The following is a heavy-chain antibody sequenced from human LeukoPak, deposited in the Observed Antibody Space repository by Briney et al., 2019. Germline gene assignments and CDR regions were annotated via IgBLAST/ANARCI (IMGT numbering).Heavy chain of an antibody. J-gene: IGHJ6*03. CDR2: IYYSGST. D-gene: IGHD3-22*01. Sequence: SETLSLTCTVSGGSISSSSYYWGWIRQPPGKGLEWIGSIYYSGSTYYNPSLKSRVTISVDTSKNQFSLKLSSVTAADTAVYYCARASYYDSSGYYYPRYYYYYMDVWGKGTTVTVSS. CDR1: GGSISSSSYY. CDR3: ARASYYDSSGYYYPRYYYYYMDV. V-gene: IGHV4-39*07.